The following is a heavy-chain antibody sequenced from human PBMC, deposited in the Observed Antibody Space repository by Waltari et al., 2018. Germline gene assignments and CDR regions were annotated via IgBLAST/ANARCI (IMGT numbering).Heavy chain of an antibody. J-gene: IGHJ4*02. V-gene: IGHV3-74*01. D-gene: IGHD5-12*01. CDR2: INMDGSST. Sequence: EVQLVESGGGLVQPGGSLRLSCAASGFTFSSYWMHWVRQAPGKGLVWVSRINMDGSSTIYADSVKGRFTIARDNAKNTLYLKMNSLRAEDTAVYYCARDGGYSGVGYWGQGTLVTVSS. CDR1: GFTFSSYW. CDR3: ARDGGYSGVGY.